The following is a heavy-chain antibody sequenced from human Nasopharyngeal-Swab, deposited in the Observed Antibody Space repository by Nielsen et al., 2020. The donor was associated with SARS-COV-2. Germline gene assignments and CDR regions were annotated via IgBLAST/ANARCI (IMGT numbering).Heavy chain of an antibody. V-gene: IGHV3-43*02. CDR2: ISGDGGGT. D-gene: IGHD4-11*01. Sequence: GALRLSCAASGFTFDDYAMHWVRQAPGKGLEWVSLISGDGGGTYYADSVKGRFTISRDNAKNSLYLQMNSLRAEDTAVYYCARDLSLRDYSNYYGMDVWGQGTTVTVSS. CDR1: GFTFDDYA. CDR3: ARDLSLRDYSNYYGMDV. J-gene: IGHJ6*02.